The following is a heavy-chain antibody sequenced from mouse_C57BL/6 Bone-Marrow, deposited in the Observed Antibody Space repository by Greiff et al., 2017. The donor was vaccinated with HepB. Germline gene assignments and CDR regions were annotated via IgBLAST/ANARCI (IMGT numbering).Heavy chain of an antibody. CDR2: ISSGSSTI. CDR3: ARVGYYYGSYFDY. V-gene: IGHV5-17*01. J-gene: IGHJ2*01. Sequence: EVMLVESGGGLVKPGGSLKLSCAASGFTFSDYGMHWVRQAPEKGLEWVAYISSGSSTIYYAETVKGRFTISRDNAKNTLFLQMTSLRSEDTAMYYCARVGYYYGSYFDYWGQGTTLTVSS. CDR1: GFTFSDYG. D-gene: IGHD1-1*01.